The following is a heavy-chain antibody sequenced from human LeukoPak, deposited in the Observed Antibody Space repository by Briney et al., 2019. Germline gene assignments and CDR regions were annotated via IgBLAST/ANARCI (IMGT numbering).Heavy chain of an antibody. CDR3: AREAPSGQQLAFDN. D-gene: IGHD6-13*01. CDR2: MKQDASEK. V-gene: IGHV3-7*01. Sequence: GGSLRLSCAAPGFTFSTYPFSWVRQAPGKGLEWVANMKQDASEKYYVDSVKGRFTISRDNAKKSVYLQMNGLRVDDTAVYYCAREAPSGQQLAFDNWGQGTLVTVSS. J-gene: IGHJ4*02. CDR1: GFTFSTYP.